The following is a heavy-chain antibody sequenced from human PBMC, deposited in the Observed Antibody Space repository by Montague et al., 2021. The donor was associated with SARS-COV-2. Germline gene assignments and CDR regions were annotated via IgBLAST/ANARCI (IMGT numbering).Heavy chain of an antibody. CDR3: ARGMIRGVTTPFDY. CDR2: IYYSGNT. J-gene: IGHJ4*02. Sequence: SETRSLTCSVSSGSIISSGYYWGWIRPPPGKELVWIGNIYYSGNTYYNPSLQSRVTISVDTSKNHLSLRLSSVTAADTAVYFCARGMIRGVTTPFDYWGQGSQVTVSS. V-gene: IGHV4-39*02. D-gene: IGHD3-10*01. CDR1: SGSIISSGYY.